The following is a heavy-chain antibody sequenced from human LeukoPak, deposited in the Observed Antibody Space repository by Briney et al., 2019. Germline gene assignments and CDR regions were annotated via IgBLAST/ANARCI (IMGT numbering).Heavy chain of an antibody. Sequence: SGGSLRLSCAASGFTFSSYAMNWVRQAPGKGLEWVSGISRSGSNTYYADSVKGRFTISRDNSKNTLYVQMNSLRAEDTALYYCARPYSSSWRDAFDIWGQGTMVTASS. J-gene: IGHJ3*02. V-gene: IGHV3-23*01. CDR1: GFTFSSYA. CDR2: ISRSGSNT. CDR3: ARPYSSSWRDAFDI. D-gene: IGHD6-13*01.